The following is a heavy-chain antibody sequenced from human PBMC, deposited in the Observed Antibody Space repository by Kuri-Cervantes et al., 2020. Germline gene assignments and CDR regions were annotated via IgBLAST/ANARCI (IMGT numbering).Heavy chain of an antibody. CDR1: GLTFDDYA. CDR2: IAWNSGSI. V-gene: IGHV3-9*01. Sequence: SLKISCAASGLTFDDYAMHWVRQAQGKGLEWVSGIAWNSGSIAYADSVKGRFTISRDNAKNSLYLQMDSLRAEDTALYYCAKPEGVVGYYGLVDFQHWGQGTLVTVSS. D-gene: IGHD3-22*01. J-gene: IGHJ1*01. CDR3: AKPEGVVGYYGLVDFQH.